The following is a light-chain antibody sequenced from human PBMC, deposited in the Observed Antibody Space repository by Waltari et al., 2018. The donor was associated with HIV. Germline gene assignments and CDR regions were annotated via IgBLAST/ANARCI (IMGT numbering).Light chain of an antibody. CDR1: QSVTTN. CDR2: GAS. CDR3: QQYNNWPPEDT. Sequence: IVMTPSPATLSVSPGGRSLLPFRASQSVTTNLAWYQQKPGQAPRLLIYGASTRATGIPARFSGSGSGTGFTLTISSLQSEDFAIYYCQQYNNWPPEDTFGQGTKLEIK. J-gene: IGKJ2*01. V-gene: IGKV3-15*01.